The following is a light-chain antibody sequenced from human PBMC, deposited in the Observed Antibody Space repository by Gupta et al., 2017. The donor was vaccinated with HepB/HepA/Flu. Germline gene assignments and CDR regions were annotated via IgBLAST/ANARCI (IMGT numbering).Light chain of an antibody. CDR3: QQYSDWQT. J-gene: IGKJ1*01. CDR1: QSISSN. V-gene: IGKV3-15*01. Sequence: EIVMTQSPATLSVSQGERATLSCRASQSISSNLAWYQQKPGQAPRLLIYGASTRATGVPVRFSGSGSGTEFTLTISSLQSEDFAVYDCQQYSDWQTFGRGTKVEIK. CDR2: GAS.